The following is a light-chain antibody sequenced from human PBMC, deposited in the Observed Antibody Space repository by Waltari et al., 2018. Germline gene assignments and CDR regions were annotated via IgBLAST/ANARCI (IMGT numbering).Light chain of an antibody. V-gene: IGKV1-5*03. J-gene: IGKJ4*02. CDR2: KAS. Sequence: DIQMTQSPSTLSASVGDRVTITCRASLSITGWLAWYQQKAGKAPKLLIYKASILESGVPSRFSGGGSGTEFTLTISSLQPDDVATYYCQHYDSYSATFGRGTKVEIK. CDR1: LSITGW. CDR3: QHYDSYSAT.